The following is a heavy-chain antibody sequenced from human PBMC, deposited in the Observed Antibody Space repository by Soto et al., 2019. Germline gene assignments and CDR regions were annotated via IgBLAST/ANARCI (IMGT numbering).Heavy chain of an antibody. V-gene: IGHV4-39*01. Sequence: SETLSLTCTVSGGSISSSSYYWGWIRQPPGKGLEWIGSIYYSGSTYYNPSLKSRVTISVDTSKNQFSLKLSSVTAADTAVYYCARQRGEYSSSWYPFHFDYWGQGTLVTVSS. CDR2: IYYSGST. CDR3: ARQRGEYSSSWYPFHFDY. D-gene: IGHD6-13*01. CDR1: GGSISSSSYY. J-gene: IGHJ4*02.